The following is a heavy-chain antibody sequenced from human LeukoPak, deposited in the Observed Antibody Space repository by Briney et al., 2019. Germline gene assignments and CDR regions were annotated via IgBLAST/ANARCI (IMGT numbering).Heavy chain of an antibody. D-gene: IGHD5-18*01. CDR1: GGSISSYY. Sequence: SETLSLTCTVSGGSISSYYWSWIRQPPGKGLEWIGYIYYSENTNYNPSLKSRVTISVDTSKNQFSLKLSSVTAADTAVYYCARPHKAMAGEGLFDYWGQGTLVTVSS. V-gene: IGHV4-59*01. CDR3: ARPHKAMAGEGLFDY. CDR2: IYYSENT. J-gene: IGHJ4*02.